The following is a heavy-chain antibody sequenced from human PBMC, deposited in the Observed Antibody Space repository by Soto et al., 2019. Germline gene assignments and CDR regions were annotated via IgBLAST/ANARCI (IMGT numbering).Heavy chain of an antibody. CDR3: ARDLTNSAAAGTGEVGDY. J-gene: IGHJ4*02. V-gene: IGHV1-69*04. CDR2: IIPILGIA. Sequence: ASVKVSCKASGGTFSSYTISWVRQAPGQGLEWMGRIIPILGIANYAQKFQGRVTITADKSTSTAYMELSSLRSEDTAVYYCARDLTNSAAAGTGEVGDYWGQGTLVTVSS. CDR1: GGTFSSYT. D-gene: IGHD6-13*01.